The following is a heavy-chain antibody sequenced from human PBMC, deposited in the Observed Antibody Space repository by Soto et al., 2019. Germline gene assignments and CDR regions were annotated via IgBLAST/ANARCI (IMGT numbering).Heavy chain of an antibody. J-gene: IGHJ4*02. D-gene: IGHD1-7*01. CDR3: ARTLELTYFDY. CDR1: VGSISSSSYY. V-gene: IGHV4-39*01. CDR2: IYYSGST. Sequence: QLQLQESGPGLVKPSETLSLTCTVSVGSISSSSYYWGWIRQPPGKGLEWIGSIYYSGSTYYNPSLKSRVTISVDTSKNQFSLKLSSVTAADTAVYYCARTLELTYFDYWGQGTLVTVSS.